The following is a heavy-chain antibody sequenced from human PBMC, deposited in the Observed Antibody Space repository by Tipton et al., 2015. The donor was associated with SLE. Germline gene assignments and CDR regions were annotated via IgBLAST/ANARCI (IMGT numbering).Heavy chain of an antibody. J-gene: IGHJ2*01. V-gene: IGHV4-59*01. D-gene: IGHD1-14*01. CDR2: IYYSGST. CDR3: AAQPVAGLWYFDL. Sequence: LSLTCTVSGGSISSYYWSWIRQPPGKGLEWIGYIYYSGSTNYSPSLKSRVTISVDTSKNQFSLKLSSVTAADTAVYYCAAQPVAGLWYFDLWGRGTLVTVSS. CDR1: GGSISSYY.